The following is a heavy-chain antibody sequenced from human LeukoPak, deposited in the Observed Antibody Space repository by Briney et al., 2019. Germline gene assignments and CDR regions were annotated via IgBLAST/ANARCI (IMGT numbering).Heavy chain of an antibody. CDR3: AKDQYYDILTGYQDY. Sequence: GRSLRLSCAASGFTFDEYAMHWVRQAPGKGLEWVSGISWNSGSVGYADSVKGRFTISRDNAKNSLYLQMNSLRAEDTALYYCAKDQYYDILTGYQDYWGQGTLVTVSS. D-gene: IGHD3-9*01. V-gene: IGHV3-9*01. CDR1: GFTFDEYA. J-gene: IGHJ4*02. CDR2: ISWNSGSV.